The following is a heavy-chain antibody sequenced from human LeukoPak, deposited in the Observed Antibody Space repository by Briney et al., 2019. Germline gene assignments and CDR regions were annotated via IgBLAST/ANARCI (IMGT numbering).Heavy chain of an antibody. CDR1: GYSISSQNY. D-gene: IGHD2-15*01. V-gene: IGHV4-38-2*02. J-gene: IGHJ4*02. Sequence: PSETLSLTCTVSGYSISSQNYWGWIRQPPGKGLEWIGSIYHSGSTYYNASLKSRITISVDTSKNQFSLKLSSVTAADTAVYYCASRRRGYCSGGSCFPVHYWGQGTLVTVSS. CDR2: IYHSGST. CDR3: ASRRRGYCSGGSCFPVHY.